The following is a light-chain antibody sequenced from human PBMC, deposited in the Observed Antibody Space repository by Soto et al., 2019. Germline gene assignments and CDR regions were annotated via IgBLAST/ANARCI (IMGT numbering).Light chain of an antibody. J-gene: IGLJ1*01. CDR3: QSYDSSLSAFYV. CDR2: GNN. Sequence: QSVLTQSPSVSGAPGQRVTISCTGAEYDVYWYQQLPGTAPKLLIYGNNNRPSGVPDRFSGSKSGTSASLAISGLQAEDEADYYCQSYDSSLSAFYVFGTGTKLTVL. CDR1: AEYD. V-gene: IGLV1-40*01.